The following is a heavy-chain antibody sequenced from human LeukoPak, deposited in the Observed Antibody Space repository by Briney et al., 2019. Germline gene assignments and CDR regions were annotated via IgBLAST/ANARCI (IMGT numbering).Heavy chain of an antibody. D-gene: IGHD5-12*01. J-gene: IGHJ3*02. CDR1: GGSISSHY. CDR2: IYYSGST. CDR3: ARTGLRSPDAFDI. Sequence: SETLSLTCTVSGGSISSHYWSWIRQPPVKGLEWIGYIYYSGSTNYNPSLKSRVTISVDTSKNQFSLKLSSVTAADTAVYYCARTGLRSPDAFDIWGQGTMVTVSS. V-gene: IGHV4-59*11.